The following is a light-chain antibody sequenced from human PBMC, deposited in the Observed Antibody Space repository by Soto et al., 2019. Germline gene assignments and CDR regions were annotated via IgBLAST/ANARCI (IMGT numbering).Light chain of an antibody. CDR1: SSDVDSYNY. Sequence: QSVLTQPASVSGSPGQSITISCVGTSSDVDSYNYVSWYQQHPGKAPKLMIYEVGNRPSGVSDRFSGSKSGNTASRTISGLQAEDEADYSCSSSTSSSTYVFGTGTKVTVL. J-gene: IGLJ1*01. CDR2: EVG. V-gene: IGLV2-14*01. CDR3: SSSTSSSTYV.